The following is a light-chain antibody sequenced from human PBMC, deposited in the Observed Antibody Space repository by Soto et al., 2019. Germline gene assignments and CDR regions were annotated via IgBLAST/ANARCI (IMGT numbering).Light chain of an antibody. J-gene: IGKJ1*01. CDR3: QHYNTYPWT. V-gene: IGKV1-16*01. CDR1: QGISKY. CDR2: KAS. Sequence: DIQMTQSPSSLSASVGDRVTITCRASQGISKYLAWYQQKPGKAPNLLIHKASHLESGVPSRFSGSGSGTEFTLTISSLQPGDFATYYCQHYNTYPWTFGQGTKV.